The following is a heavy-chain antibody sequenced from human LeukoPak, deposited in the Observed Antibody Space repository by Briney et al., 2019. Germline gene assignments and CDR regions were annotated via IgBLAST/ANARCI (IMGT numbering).Heavy chain of an antibody. D-gene: IGHD3-10*01. Sequence: GASGKVSCKASGYTFTNYGFNWVRQAPGQGLEWMGNSAYNGNTNYAQKFQDRVTMTTDTSTSTAYMELRSLRSDDTAAYNCARYNSMFRGVTTSDYWGQGTLVTVSS. V-gene: IGHV1-18*01. CDR1: GYTFTNYG. CDR2: SAYNGNT. J-gene: IGHJ4*02. CDR3: ARYNSMFRGVTTSDY.